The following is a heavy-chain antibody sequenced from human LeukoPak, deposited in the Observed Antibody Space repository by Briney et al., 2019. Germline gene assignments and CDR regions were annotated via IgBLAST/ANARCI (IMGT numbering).Heavy chain of an antibody. CDR3: ARHGYSWSAGYNFDY. J-gene: IGHJ4*02. Sequence: ASVKVSCKASGGTFSSYAISWVRQAPGQGLEWMGGIIPIFGTANYAQKFQGRVTITADKSTSTAYMELSSLRSEDTAVYYCARHGYSWSAGYNFDYWGQGTLVTVSS. D-gene: IGHD5-18*01. V-gene: IGHV1-69*06. CDR2: IIPIFGTA. CDR1: GGTFSSYA.